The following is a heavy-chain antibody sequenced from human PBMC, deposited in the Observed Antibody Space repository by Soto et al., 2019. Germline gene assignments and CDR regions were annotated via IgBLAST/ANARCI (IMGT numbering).Heavy chain of an antibody. V-gene: IGHV3-7*05. D-gene: IGHD2-15*01. J-gene: IGHJ5*02. CDR2: TNPDESDK. CDR1: GFSFSVYW. CDR3: AKDGRGWSAS. Sequence: EVQLVESGGGLVQPGGSLRLSCAASGFSFSVYWMSWVRQAPGKGLEWVANTNPDESDKNYVDSVRGRFTISRDNAKNSLFLQMDSLRDDDTAVYYCAKDGRGWSASWGQGTMVTVSS.